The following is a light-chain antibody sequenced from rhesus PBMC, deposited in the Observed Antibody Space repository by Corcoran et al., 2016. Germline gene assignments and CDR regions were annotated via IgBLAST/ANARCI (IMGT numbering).Light chain of an antibody. CDR2: QVS. CDR3: GQGTNVPPFT. J-gene: IGKJ3*01. CDR1: QSLVHNNGNTY. Sequence: DVVMTQSPLSLSITPGQAASISCRSSQSLVHNNGNTYLSWYHQRPGQPPRRLIYQVSNRDSGVPDIFSGSGAGTDFRLTISRVEAEDVGIYYCGQGTNVPPFTFGPGTKLDIK. V-gene: IGKV2-65*01.